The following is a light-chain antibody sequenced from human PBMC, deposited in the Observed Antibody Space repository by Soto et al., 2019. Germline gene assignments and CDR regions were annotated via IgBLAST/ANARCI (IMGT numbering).Light chain of an antibody. V-gene: IGKV3-15*01. CDR3: QQYNNWPRT. CDR2: GAS. Sequence: ESVLTQSPGTLSLSPGERTTLSCRASQSLSNNIYLAWYQQKPGQAPRLLIYGASTRATGIPARFSGSGSGTEFTLTISSLQSEDFAVYYCQQYNNWPRTFGQGTKGDIK. CDR1: QSLSNN. J-gene: IGKJ1*01.